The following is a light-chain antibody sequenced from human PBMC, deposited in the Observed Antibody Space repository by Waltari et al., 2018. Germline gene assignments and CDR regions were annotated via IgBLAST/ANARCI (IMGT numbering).Light chain of an antibody. V-gene: IGKV4-1*01. CDR3: HQYYSTPWT. CDR2: WAS. J-gene: IGKJ1*01. CDR1: QSVLYSSSNKSY. Sequence: DIVMTQSPDSLAVSLGERATINCKSSQSVLYSSSNKSYLTWYQQKPGQPPKLLIYWASTRESGVPDRFRGSGSGTDFTLTISSLQAEDVAVYYCHQYYSTPWTFGQGTKVEIK.